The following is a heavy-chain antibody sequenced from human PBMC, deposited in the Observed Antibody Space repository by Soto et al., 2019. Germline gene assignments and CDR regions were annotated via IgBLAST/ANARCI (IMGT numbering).Heavy chain of an antibody. CDR1: GFTFSSYA. CDR3: AKDLPLDYYDSSGYDFDY. J-gene: IGHJ4*02. V-gene: IGHV3-23*01. D-gene: IGHD3-22*01. Sequence: QPGGSLRLSCAASGFTFSSYAMSWVRQAPGKGLEWVSAISGSGGSTYYADSVKGRFTISRDNSKNTLYLQMNSLRAEDTAVYYCAKDLPLDYYDSSGYDFDYWGQGTLVTVSS. CDR2: ISGSGGST.